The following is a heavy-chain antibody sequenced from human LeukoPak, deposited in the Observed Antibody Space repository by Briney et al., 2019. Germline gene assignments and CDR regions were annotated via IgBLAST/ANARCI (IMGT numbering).Heavy chain of an antibody. V-gene: IGHV3-30*18. D-gene: IGHD3-9*01. J-gene: IGHJ4*02. CDR1: GFTFSSYG. CDR3: AKALSHYDILTGYYF. CDR2: ISYDGSNK. Sequence: GGSLRLSCAASGFTFSSYGMHGVRQAPGKGLEWVAVISYDGSNKYYADSVKGRFTISRDNSKNTLYLQMNSLRAEDTAVYYCAKALSHYDILTGYYFWGQGTLVTVSS.